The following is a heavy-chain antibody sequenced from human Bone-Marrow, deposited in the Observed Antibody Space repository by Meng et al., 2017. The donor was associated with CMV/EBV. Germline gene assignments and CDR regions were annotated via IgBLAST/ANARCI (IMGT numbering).Heavy chain of an antibody. CDR3: ARFMSGYDY. V-gene: IGHV1-69*02. CDR2: IIPILGIA. J-gene: IGHJ4*02. Sequence: KISCKASGGTFSSYTISWVRQAPGQGLEWMGRIIPILGIANYAQKFQGRVTITADKSTSTAYMELSSLRSEDTAVYYCARFMSGYDYWGQGTLVTVSS. D-gene: IGHD3-3*01. CDR1: GGTFSSYT.